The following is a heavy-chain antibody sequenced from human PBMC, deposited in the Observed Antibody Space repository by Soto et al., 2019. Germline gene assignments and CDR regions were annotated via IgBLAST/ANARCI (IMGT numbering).Heavy chain of an antibody. J-gene: IGHJ6*03. V-gene: IGHV4-59*08. CDR3: ARLYYDILTAYYYYYYMDV. CDR2: IYYSGST. CDR1: GGSISSYY. D-gene: IGHD3-9*01. Sequence: PSETLSLTCTVSGGSISSYYWSWIRQPPGKGLEWIGYIYYSGSTNYNPSLKSRVTISVDTSKNQFSLKLSSVTAADTAVYYCARLYYDILTAYYYYYYMDVWGKGTTVT.